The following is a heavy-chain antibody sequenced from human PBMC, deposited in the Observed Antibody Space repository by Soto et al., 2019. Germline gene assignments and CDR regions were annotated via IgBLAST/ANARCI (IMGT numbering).Heavy chain of an antibody. V-gene: IGHV3-7*04. CDR1: GFTFSSYW. J-gene: IGHJ3*02. Sequence: PGGSLRLSCAASGFTFSSYWMSWVRQAPGKGMEWVANIKPDGSQKWYVDSVKGRFTISRDNAKKSLYLQMNSLRAEDTAVYYCARGDYYDSSGPFSDAFDIWGQGTMFTVSS. CDR3: ARGDYYDSSGPFSDAFDI. D-gene: IGHD3-22*01. CDR2: IKPDGSQK.